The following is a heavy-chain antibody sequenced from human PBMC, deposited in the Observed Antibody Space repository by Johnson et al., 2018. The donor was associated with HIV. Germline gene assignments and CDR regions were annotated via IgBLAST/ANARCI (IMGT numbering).Heavy chain of an antibody. CDR1: GFTFSRYW. CDR2: IQSKTDGGTT. V-gene: IGHV3-15*01. CDR3: TTRRVVGATPTPDDAFDI. Sequence: MQLVESGGGVVQPGRSLRLSCAASGFTFSRYWMSWVRQAPRKGLEWVGRIQSKTDGGTTDYAAPVKGRFTISRDDSKNTLSLQMNSLKTEDTAVYYCTTRRVVGATPTPDDAFDIWCQGTMVTVSS. J-gene: IGHJ3*02. D-gene: IGHD1-26*01.